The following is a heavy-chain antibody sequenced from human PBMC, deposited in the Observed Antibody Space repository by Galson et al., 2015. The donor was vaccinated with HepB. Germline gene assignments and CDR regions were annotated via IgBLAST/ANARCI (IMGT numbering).Heavy chain of an antibody. CDR2: ISGSGGST. CDR3: ANGVVVITGAFDY. J-gene: IGHJ4*02. CDR1: GFTFSSYA. D-gene: IGHD3-22*01. Sequence: SLRLSCAASGFTFSSYAMSWVRQAPGKGLEWVSAISGSGGSTYYADSVKGRFTISRDNSKNTLYLQMNSLRAEDTAVYYCANGVVVITGAFDYWGQGTLVTVSS. V-gene: IGHV3-23*01.